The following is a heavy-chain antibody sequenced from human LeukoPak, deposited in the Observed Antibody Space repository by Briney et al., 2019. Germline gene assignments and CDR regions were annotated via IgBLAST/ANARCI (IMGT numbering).Heavy chain of an antibody. Sequence: SSQTLSLTCAISGDSLSNNNVSWNWIRQSPSRGLEWLGRTYYRSKWNTDYAVSVKSRITINSDTSKNQFSLQLNSVTPEDTAVYYCARGCYSGFDYWEQGTLVTVSS. J-gene: IGHJ4*02. CDR2: TYYRSKWNT. CDR3: ARGCYSGFDY. D-gene: IGHD5-18*01. CDR1: GDSLSNNNVS. V-gene: IGHV6-1*01.